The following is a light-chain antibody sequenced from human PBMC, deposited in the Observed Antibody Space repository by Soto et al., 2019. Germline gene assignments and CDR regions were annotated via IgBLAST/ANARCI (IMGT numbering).Light chain of an antibody. V-gene: IGKV3-20*01. CDR3: QNYGSSVK. CDR2: GAS. J-gene: IGKJ1*01. Sequence: EIVLTQSPGTLSLSPGERATLSCRASQSVSSSYLAWYQQKPGQAPRLLIYGASSRATGIPDRFSGSGSGTDFTLTISRLAPEAFAVYYCQNYGSSVKFGQGSKADIK. CDR1: QSVSSSY.